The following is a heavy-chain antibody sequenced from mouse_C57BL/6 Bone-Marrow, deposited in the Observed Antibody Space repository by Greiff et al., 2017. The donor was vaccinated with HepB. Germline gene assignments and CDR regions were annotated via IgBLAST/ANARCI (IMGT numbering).Heavy chain of an antibody. V-gene: IGHV1-85*01. Sequence: QVQLQQSGPELVKPGASVKLSCKASGYTFTSYDINWVKQRPGQGLEWIGWIYPRDGSTKYNEKFKGKATLTVDTSSSTAYMELHSLTSEDSAVYFCARSYYGSQFAYWGQGTLVTVSA. CDR2: IYPRDGST. D-gene: IGHD1-1*01. J-gene: IGHJ3*01. CDR3: ARSYYGSQFAY. CDR1: GYTFTSYD.